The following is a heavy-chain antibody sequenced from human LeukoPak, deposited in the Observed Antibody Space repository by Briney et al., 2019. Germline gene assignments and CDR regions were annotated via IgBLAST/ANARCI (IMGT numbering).Heavy chain of an antibody. CDR1: GFTLSNSG. Sequence: PGRSLRLSCAASGFTLSNSGMHGVRQAPGKGLEGVAVMWYDGGSQYYADPVKGRFTISRENSKNTLYLQMNSLRAEDTAVYYCGRDSSYGVDYWGQGTLVTVSS. J-gene: IGHJ4*02. CDR3: GRDSSYGVDY. V-gene: IGHV3-33*01. CDR2: MWYDGGSQ. D-gene: IGHD3-10*01.